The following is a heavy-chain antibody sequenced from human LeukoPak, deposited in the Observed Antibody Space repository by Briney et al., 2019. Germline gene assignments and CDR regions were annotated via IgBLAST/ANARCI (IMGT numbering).Heavy chain of an antibody. Sequence: GGSLRLSCAASGFTFSSYAMYWVRQAPGKGLEYVSAISSNGGTTYYATSLRGRFTISRDNSENTLYLQMGSLRAEDMAVYYCARVDTAMVLDIWGQGTMVTVSS. CDR2: ISSNGGTT. CDR3: ARVDTAMVLDI. CDR1: GFTFSSYA. J-gene: IGHJ3*02. D-gene: IGHD5-18*01. V-gene: IGHV3-64*01.